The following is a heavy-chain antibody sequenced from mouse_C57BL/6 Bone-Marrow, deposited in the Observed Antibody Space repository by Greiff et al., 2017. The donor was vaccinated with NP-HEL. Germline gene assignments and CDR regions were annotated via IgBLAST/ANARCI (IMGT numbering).Heavy chain of an antibody. CDR1: GYTFTSHW. J-gene: IGHJ1*03. V-gene: IGHV1-56*01. D-gene: IGHD2-5*01. Sequence: QVQLQQSGPELVRPGASVKISCKAPGYTFTSHWMQWVRQRPGQGLAWIGEIFPGSGSTYYNEKFKGKATLTVDTSSSTADMQLSSLTSEDSAVYVCARSYSNYSHWYFDVWGTGTTVTVSS. CDR2: IFPGSGST. CDR3: ARSYSNYSHWYFDV.